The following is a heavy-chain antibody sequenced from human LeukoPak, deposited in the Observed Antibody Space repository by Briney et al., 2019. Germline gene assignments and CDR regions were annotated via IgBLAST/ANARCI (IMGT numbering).Heavy chain of an antibody. Sequence: VASVTVSCKASGYTFTDYYMHWVRQAPGQGLEWMGWINPNSGGTNYAQKFQGRVTMTRDTSISTAYMELSRLRSDDTAVYYCARDPVNGYSSSWDLWGQGTIVTVSS. CDR2: INPNSGGT. CDR3: ARDPVNGYSSSWDL. CDR1: GYTFTDYY. V-gene: IGHV1-2*02. D-gene: IGHD6-13*01. J-gene: IGHJ3*01.